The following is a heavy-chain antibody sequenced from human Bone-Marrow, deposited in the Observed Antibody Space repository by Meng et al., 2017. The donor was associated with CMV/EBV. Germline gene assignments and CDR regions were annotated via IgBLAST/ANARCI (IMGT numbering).Heavy chain of an antibody. D-gene: IGHD3-3*01. V-gene: IGHV3-48*04. Sequence: GESLKISCAASGFTFSSYSMNWVRQAPGKGLEWVSYISSSGSTIYYADSVKGRFTISRDNAKNSLYLQMNSLRAEDTAVYYCARDFTISSWGQGTKVTVSS. J-gene: IGHJ6*02. CDR1: GFTFSSYS. CDR3: ARDFTISS. CDR2: ISSSGSTI.